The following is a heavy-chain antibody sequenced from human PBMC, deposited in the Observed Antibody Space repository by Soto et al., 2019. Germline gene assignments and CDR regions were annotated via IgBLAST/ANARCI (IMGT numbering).Heavy chain of an antibody. CDR1: GFTFSSYA. J-gene: IGHJ3*02. V-gene: IGHV3-30-3*01. CDR3: ATSTRSRGLIDAFDI. D-gene: IGHD3-10*01. Sequence: GGSLRLSCAASGFTFSSYAMHWVRQAPGKGLEWVAVISYDGSNKYYADSVKGRFTISRDNSKNTLYLQMNSLRAEDTAVYYCATSTRSRGLIDAFDIWGQGTMVTVSS. CDR2: ISYDGSNK.